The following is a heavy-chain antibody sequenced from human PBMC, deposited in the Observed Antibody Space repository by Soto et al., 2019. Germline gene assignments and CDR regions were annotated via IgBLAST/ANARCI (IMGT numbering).Heavy chain of an antibody. V-gene: IGHV3-11*01. J-gene: IGHJ4*02. D-gene: IGHD5-12*01. CDR2: ISSAGSTI. Sequence: QVQLVESGGGLVKPGGSLRLSCAASRFTFSDYYMSWTRQAPGKGLEFISYISSAGSTIYYADSVKGRFTISRDNAKNSLYLQVNSLRVEDTGVYYCAREGEREYSGYGSFGYWGQGTLVTVSS. CDR1: RFTFSDYY. CDR3: AREGEREYSGYGSFGY.